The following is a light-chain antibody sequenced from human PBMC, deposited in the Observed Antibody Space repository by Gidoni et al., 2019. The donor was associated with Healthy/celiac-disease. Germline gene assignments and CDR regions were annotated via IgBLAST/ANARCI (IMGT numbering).Light chain of an antibody. Sequence: DIQMTQSPSSLSASVGDRVTITCRASQSSSSYLNWYQQKPGKAPKLLIYAASSLQSGVPSRFSGSGSGTDFTITISSLQPEDFATYYCQQSYSTPRTCGGGTKVEIK. CDR3: QQSYSTPRT. CDR2: AAS. CDR1: QSSSSY. V-gene: IGKV1-39*01. J-gene: IGKJ4*01.